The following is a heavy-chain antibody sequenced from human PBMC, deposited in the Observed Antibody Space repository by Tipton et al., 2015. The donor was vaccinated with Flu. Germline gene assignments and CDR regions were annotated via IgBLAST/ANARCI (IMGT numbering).Heavy chain of an antibody. CDR3: ARLTSSPTRLDAFDI. V-gene: IGHV4-39*01. Sequence: PGLVKPSETLSLTCSVSGGSISSNSHYWGWIRQPPGKGLEWIGNVYYRGGTYYNPSLRSRLTISADTSKNQFSLTLNSVTAADTAVYYCARLTSSPTRLDAFDIWGQGTMVSVSS. CDR2: VYYRGGT. CDR1: GGSISSNSHY. J-gene: IGHJ3*02.